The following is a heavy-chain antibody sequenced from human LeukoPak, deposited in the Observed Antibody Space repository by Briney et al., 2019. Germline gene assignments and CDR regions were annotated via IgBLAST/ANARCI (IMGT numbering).Heavy chain of an antibody. D-gene: IGHD2-15*01. CDR1: GYTFTGYY. Sequence: GASVKVSCKASGYTFTGYYMHWVRQAPGQGLEWMGWINPNSGGTNYAQKFQGRVTMTRDTSISTAYMELSRLRSDDTAVYYCARERQQYCSGGSCAIDYWGQGTLVAVSS. CDR3: ARERQQYCSGGSCAIDY. CDR2: INPNSGGT. J-gene: IGHJ4*02. V-gene: IGHV1-2*02.